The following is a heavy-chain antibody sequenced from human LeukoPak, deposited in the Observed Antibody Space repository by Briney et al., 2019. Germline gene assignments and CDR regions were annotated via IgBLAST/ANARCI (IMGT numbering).Heavy chain of an antibody. CDR1: GFTFSSYA. V-gene: IGHV3-30-3*01. Sequence: GGSLRLSCAASGFTFSSYAMHWVRQAPGKGLEWVAVISYDGSNKYYADSVKGRFTISRDNSKNTLSLQMNSLRAEDTAVYYCARDGLLGYFDYWGQGTLVTVSS. D-gene: IGHD3-16*01. CDR3: ARDGLLGYFDY. CDR2: ISYDGSNK. J-gene: IGHJ4*02.